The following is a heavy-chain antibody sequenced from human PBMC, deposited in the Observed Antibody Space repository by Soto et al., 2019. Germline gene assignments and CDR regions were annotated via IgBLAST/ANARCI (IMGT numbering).Heavy chain of an antibody. J-gene: IGHJ5*02. Sequence: GGFLRLSCAASGFTFRSFTMNWVRQAPGKGLEWVSTISSNSAYIYYTDALRGRFTISRDNAKNSLHLQMNSLRAEDTAVYYCTRDASRDSSARGWFDPWGPGTLVTVSS. D-gene: IGHD6-13*01. V-gene: IGHV3-21*01. CDR1: GFTFRSFT. CDR3: TRDASRDSSARGWFDP. CDR2: ISSNSAYI.